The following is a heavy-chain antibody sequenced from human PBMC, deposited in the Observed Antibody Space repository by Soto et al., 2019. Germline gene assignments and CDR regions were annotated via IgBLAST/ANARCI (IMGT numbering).Heavy chain of an antibody. CDR3: ARGDDYVWGSYRPTPIYFDY. V-gene: IGHV3-48*02. Sequence: GGSLRLSCAASGFTFSSYSMNWVRQAPGKGLEWVSYISSSSSTIYYADSVKGRFTISRDNAKNSLYLQMNSLRDEDTAVYYCARGDDYVWGSYRPTPIYFDYWGQGTLVTVSS. D-gene: IGHD3-16*02. J-gene: IGHJ4*02. CDR2: ISSSSSTI. CDR1: GFTFSSYS.